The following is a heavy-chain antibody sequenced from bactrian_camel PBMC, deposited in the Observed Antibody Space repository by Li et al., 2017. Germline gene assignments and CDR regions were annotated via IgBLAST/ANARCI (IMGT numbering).Heavy chain of an antibody. CDR3: AEGRGSRGEHCYSLNY. D-gene: IGHD6*01. J-gene: IGHJ4*01. Sequence: VQLVESGGGSVQPGGSLRLSCAASGYFPSSCGMGWYRQAPGKWREGLAHLEKDGNEAYADSVKGRFTISKDNSKNTLYLQMHSLQPEDTGMYYCAEGRGSRGEHCYSLNYWGQGTQV. CDR1: GYFPSSCG. V-gene: IGHV3S6*01. CDR2: LEKDGNE.